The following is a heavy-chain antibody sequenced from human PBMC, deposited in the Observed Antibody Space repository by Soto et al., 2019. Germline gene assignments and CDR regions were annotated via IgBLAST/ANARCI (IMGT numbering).Heavy chain of an antibody. J-gene: IGHJ6*03. CDR1: GYTFTSYD. CDR3: ARGRGILWFAVGIGYYYMDV. V-gene: IGHV1-8*01. D-gene: IGHD3-10*01. CDR2: MNPNSGNT. Sequence: GASVKVSCKASGYTFTSYDINWVRQATGQGLEWMGWMNPNSGNTGYAQKFQGRVTMTRNTSIGTAYMELSSLRSEDTAVYYCARGRGILWFAVGIGYYYMDVCGKGTMVTVSS.